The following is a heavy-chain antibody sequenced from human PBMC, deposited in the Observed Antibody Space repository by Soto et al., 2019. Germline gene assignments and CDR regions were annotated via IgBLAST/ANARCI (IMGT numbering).Heavy chain of an antibody. Sequence: ASVKVSCKASGYILTGCYLRWVRQAPGQGLEWMGWINTKTGGTKYAQKFQGRVTMTRDTSINTAYMEVSRLRSDDTAVDYFGTDKVVFDMWVQGSMVTVSS. D-gene: IGHD3-9*01. J-gene: IGHJ3*02. CDR3: GTDKVVFDM. CDR2: INTKTGGT. CDR1: GYILTGCY. V-gene: IGHV1-2*02.